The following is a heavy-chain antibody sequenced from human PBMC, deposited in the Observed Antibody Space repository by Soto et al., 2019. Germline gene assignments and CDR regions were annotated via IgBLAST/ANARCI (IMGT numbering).Heavy chain of an antibody. CDR2: ISGSGGTR. D-gene: IGHD2-2*01. CDR3: AKDPYPVVVVPASNGMDV. Sequence: EVQLLESGGGLIQPGGSLRLSCAASELTFSRYAMNWVRQAPGKGLEWVSVISGSGGTRYYADSVKGRFTISRDNSEGILYLQVSSVTADDTAVYYCAKDPYPVVVVPASNGMDVWGQGTTVTVSS. CDR1: ELTFSRYA. J-gene: IGHJ6*02. V-gene: IGHV3-23*01.